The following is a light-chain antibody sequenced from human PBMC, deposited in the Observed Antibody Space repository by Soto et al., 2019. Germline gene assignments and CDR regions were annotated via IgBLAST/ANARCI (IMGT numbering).Light chain of an antibody. V-gene: IGKV3-20*01. Sequence: EIVLTQSPGTLSLSPGERATLSCRASQSVSSSYLAWYQQKPSQAPRLLIYGASSGATGIPDRFSGSGSGTDFTLTISRLEPEDFAVYYCQQYGSSPLFTFGPGTKVDIK. CDR2: GAS. CDR3: QQYGSSPLFT. CDR1: QSVSSSY. J-gene: IGKJ3*01.